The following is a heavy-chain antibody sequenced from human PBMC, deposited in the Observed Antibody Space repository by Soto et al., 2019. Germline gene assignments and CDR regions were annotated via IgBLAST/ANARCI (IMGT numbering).Heavy chain of an antibody. CDR2: ISYDGSNK. CDR3: ARDFLGIAVAGIDY. V-gene: IGHV3-30-3*01. J-gene: IGHJ4*02. Sequence: QVQLVESGGGVVQPGRSLRLSCAASGFTFSSYAMHWVRQAPGKGLERVAVISYDGSNKYYADSVKGRFTISRDNSKNTLYLQMNSLRAEDTAVYYCARDFLGIAVAGIDYWGQGTLVTVSS. D-gene: IGHD6-19*01. CDR1: GFTFSSYA.